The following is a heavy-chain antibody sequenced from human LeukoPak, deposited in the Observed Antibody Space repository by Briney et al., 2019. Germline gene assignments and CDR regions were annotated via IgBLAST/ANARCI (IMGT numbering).Heavy chain of an antibody. D-gene: IGHD3-10*01. CDR3: AKDSRTYYYDGGSPDGVDGYFDY. Sequence: PGGSLRLSCAASGFTFSSYAMSWVRQAPGKGLEWVSAISGSGGSKYYADSVKGRFTICRDNSKNALYLQMNSLRAEDTAVYYCAKDSRTYYYDGGSPDGVDGYFDYWGQGTLVTVSS. J-gene: IGHJ4*02. CDR2: ISGSGGSK. V-gene: IGHV3-23*01. CDR1: GFTFSSYA.